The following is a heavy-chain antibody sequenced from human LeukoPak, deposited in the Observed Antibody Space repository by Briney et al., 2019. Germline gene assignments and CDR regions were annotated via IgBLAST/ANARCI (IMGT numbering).Heavy chain of an antibody. V-gene: IGHV1-18*04. CDR1: GYTFTGYY. Sequence: ASVTVSCKASGYTFTGYYIHWVRQAPGRGLEWVGWISAFNGNTNYAPKLQDRGTLTTDTSTSTAYMELRSLRSDDTAVYFCARDLERYPISGNDRYYYYYCMDVWGKGTTVTVSS. CDR2: ISAFNGNT. D-gene: IGHD1-1*01. CDR3: ARDLERYPISGNDRYYYYYCMDV. J-gene: IGHJ6*03.